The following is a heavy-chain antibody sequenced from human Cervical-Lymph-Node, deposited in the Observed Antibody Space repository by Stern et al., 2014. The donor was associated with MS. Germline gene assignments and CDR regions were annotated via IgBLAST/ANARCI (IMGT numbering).Heavy chain of an antibody. J-gene: IGHJ4*02. Sequence: QVTLKDSGPALVKPTHTLTLTCTFSGFSLSTSGLGVGWIRQPPGESLEWLAYIYWDDQKRYSPSLKSRLTITKDTSKNQVVLTLTNVDPVDTATYYCAHRTAGPFDYWGQGTLVTVSS. CDR2: IYWDDQK. CDR3: AHRTAGPFDY. CDR1: GFSLSTSGLG. V-gene: IGHV2-5*02.